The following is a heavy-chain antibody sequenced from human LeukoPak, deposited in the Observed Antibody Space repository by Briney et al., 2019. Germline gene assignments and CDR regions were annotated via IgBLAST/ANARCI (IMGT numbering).Heavy chain of an antibody. D-gene: IGHD3-16*02. Sequence: GGSPRLSCAASGFTFSDYYMSWIRQAPGKGLEWVSYISSSGSTIYYADSVKGRFTISRDNAKNSLYLQMNSLRAEDTAVYYCARDYDYVWGSYRQAPFDYWGQGTLVTVSS. CDR1: GFTFSDYY. J-gene: IGHJ4*02. CDR3: ARDYDYVWGSYRQAPFDY. CDR2: ISSSGSTI. V-gene: IGHV3-11*01.